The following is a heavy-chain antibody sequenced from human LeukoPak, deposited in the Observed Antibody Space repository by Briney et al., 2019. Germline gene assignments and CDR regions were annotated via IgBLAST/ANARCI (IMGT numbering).Heavy chain of an antibody. D-gene: IGHD2-15*01. CDR1: GFIFSGSW. J-gene: IGHJ4*02. CDR2: IKKDGSEK. Sequence: GRSLRLSCTASGFIFSGSWMAWIRQAPGKGLEWVAIIKKDGSEKYYVDSMKGRFTISRDNAKNSLFLQMNSLRAEDTAIYYCTTDTWYSAGHWGQGTLVTVSS. CDR3: TTDTWYSAGH. V-gene: IGHV3-7*03.